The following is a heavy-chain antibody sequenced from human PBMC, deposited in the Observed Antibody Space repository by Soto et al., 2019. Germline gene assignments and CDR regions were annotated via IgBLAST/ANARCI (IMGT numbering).Heavy chain of an antibody. CDR3: SRGLTQYLVPAANLANNWFDS. V-gene: IGHV4-4*02. D-gene: IGHD2-2*01. J-gene: IGHJ5*01. CDR1: GGYLSSSNW. Sequence: QVQLQESGPGLVKPSGTLDLTCAVSGGYLSSSNWLSWVSQPPGKGLEWIGEIYHSGSTNYNPSLKSRVTISVDKSQNQFYLKLSSVTAEDTAVYYCSRGLTQYLVPAANLANNWFDSWGQGTLVTVSS. CDR2: IYHSGST.